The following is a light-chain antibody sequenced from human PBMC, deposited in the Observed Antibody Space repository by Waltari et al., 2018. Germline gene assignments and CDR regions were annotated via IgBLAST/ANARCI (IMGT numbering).Light chain of an antibody. Sequence: DIELTQSPGTLSLSPGERATLSCRASQSVSSTYLAWYQQKPGQAPRLLIYGAFNRATGIPDRFSGSGSGTDFTLTISRLEPEDFAVYYCQHYGSSTYTFGQGTKLEIK. J-gene: IGKJ2*01. CDR3: QHYGSSTYT. CDR2: GAF. V-gene: IGKV3-20*01. CDR1: QSVSSTY.